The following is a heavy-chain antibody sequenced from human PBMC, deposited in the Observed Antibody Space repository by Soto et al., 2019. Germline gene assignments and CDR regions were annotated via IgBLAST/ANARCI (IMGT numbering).Heavy chain of an antibody. D-gene: IGHD3-16*01. J-gene: IGHJ5*02. Sequence: QVHLVQSGAEVKKPGASVKVSCKTSGYTFSNFGISWVRQAPGQGFEWLGWISGYNGNSKYAQKFQGRVTMTTDTSTSTCYLELSSLNSVYSAVYYCARDYVDARDRWGQGTLVIVSS. CDR1: GYTFSNFG. CDR2: ISGYNGNS. CDR3: ARDYVDARDR. V-gene: IGHV1-18*01.